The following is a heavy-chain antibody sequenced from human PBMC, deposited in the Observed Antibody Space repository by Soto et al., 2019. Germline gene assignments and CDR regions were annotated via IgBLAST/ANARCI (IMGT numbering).Heavy chain of an antibody. CDR3: ARVGYSSSWYIFDY. CDR1: GYTFTGHY. CDR2: INPNSGGT. Sequence: ASVKVSCKASGYTFTGHYMHWVRQAPGQGLEWMGWINPNSGGTNYAQKFQGWVTMTRDTSISTAYMELSRLRSDDTAVYYCARVGYSSSWYIFDYWGQGTLVTVSS. D-gene: IGHD6-13*01. J-gene: IGHJ4*02. V-gene: IGHV1-2*04.